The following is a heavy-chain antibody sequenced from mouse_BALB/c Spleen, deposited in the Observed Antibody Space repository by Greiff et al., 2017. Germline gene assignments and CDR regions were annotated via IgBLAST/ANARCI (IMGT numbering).Heavy chain of an antibody. Sequence: VQLQQSGAELVRSGASVKLSCTASGFNIKDYYMHWVKQRPEQGLEWIGWIDPENGDTEYAPKFQGKATMTADTSSNTAYLQLSSLTSEDTAVYYCNRYYYGSHFDYWGQGTTLTVSS. CDR3: NRYYYGSHFDY. J-gene: IGHJ2*01. CDR1: GFNIKDYY. D-gene: IGHD1-1*01. V-gene: IGHV14-4*02. CDR2: IDPENGDT.